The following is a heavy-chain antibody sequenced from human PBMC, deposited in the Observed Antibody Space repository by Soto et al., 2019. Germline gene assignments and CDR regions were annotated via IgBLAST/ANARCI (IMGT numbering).Heavy chain of an antibody. CDR2: ISAAGDP. CDR3: ATTDRDFYGLDV. CDR1: GLTFRNYD. V-gene: IGHV3-13*05. J-gene: IGHJ6*02. D-gene: IGHD1-1*01. Sequence: EVQLVESGGGLVQPGGSFRLSCVASGLTFRNYDMHWVRQGTGKGLEWVSGISAAGDPDYADSVEVRFTISRENAQNSFFLQVNSFSVSDTAVYYCATTDRDFYGLDVWGQGTTVIVSS.